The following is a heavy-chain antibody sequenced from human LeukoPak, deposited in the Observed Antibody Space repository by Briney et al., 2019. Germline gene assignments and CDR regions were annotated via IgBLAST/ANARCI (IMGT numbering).Heavy chain of an antibody. CDR1: GYTFTGCY. V-gene: IGHV1-2*06. CDR3: ARVAPYSISWVPFDY. D-gene: IGHD6-13*01. J-gene: IGHJ4*02. CDR2: INPNSGGT. Sequence: ASVKVSCKASGYTFTGCYMHWVRQAPGQGLEWMGRINPNSGGTNYAQKFQGRVTMTRDTSISTAYMELSRLRSDDTAVYYCARVAPYSISWVPFDYWGQGTLATVSS.